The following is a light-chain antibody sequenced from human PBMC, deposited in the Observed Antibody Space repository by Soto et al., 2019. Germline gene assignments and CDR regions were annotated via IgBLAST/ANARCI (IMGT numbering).Light chain of an antibody. CDR2: DAS. CDR1: QSISSW. Sequence: DIQMTQSPATLSASVGDRVTITCRASQSISSWLAWYQQKPGKVPKLLIDDASSLESGVPSRFSGSGSGTEFTLTISSLQPDDFATYYCQQYNPYPWTFGQGNKV. CDR3: QQYNPYPWT. J-gene: IGKJ1*01. V-gene: IGKV1-5*01.